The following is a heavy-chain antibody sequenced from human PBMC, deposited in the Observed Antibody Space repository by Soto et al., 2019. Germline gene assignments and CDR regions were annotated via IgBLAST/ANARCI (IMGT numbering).Heavy chain of an antibody. CDR1: GFNFKNYA. V-gene: IGHV3-64*01. CDR3: ARDGGSYAFDP. CDR2: ISNTGAIT. Sequence: GSLRLSCACSGFNFKNYAMHWVRQAPGKGLEYVSAISNTGAITYYANSVKGRFTISRDNSKDTVYLQMHSLTTEDMATYYCARDGGSYAFDPWGQGTLVTVSS. D-gene: IGHD3-16*01. J-gene: IGHJ5*02.